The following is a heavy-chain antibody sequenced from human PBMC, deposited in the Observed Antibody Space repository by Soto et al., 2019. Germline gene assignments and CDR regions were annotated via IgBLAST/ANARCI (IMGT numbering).Heavy chain of an antibody. CDR2: ISHDGTNK. J-gene: IGHJ4*02. CDR3: AKDEYYYSRSGYYIFDY. V-gene: IGHV3-30*18. Sequence: QAQLVESGGGVVQPGGSLRLSCAVSGFTFSAYGMHWVRQAPGKGLEWVAAISHDGTNKNYGDSVKGRFTISRDNSNNTLYLQMNSLRPADTALYYCAKDEYYYSRSGYYIFDYWGQGTLVTVSS. D-gene: IGHD3-22*01. CDR1: GFTFSAYG.